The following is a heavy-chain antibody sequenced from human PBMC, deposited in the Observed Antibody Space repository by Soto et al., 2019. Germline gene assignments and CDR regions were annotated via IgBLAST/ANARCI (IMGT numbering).Heavy chain of an antibody. CDR2: IYYSGST. CDR3: ARVAGKKWLRFIGWFDP. J-gene: IGHJ5*02. CDR1: GGSISSGGYY. D-gene: IGHD5-12*01. Sequence: QVQLQESGPGLVKPSQTLSLTCTVSGGSISSGGYYWSWIRQHPGKGLEWIGYIYYSGSTYYNPSLKSRVTMSVDTSKNQFSLKLSSVTAADTAVYYCARVAGKKWLRFIGWFDPWGQGTLVTVSS. V-gene: IGHV4-31*03.